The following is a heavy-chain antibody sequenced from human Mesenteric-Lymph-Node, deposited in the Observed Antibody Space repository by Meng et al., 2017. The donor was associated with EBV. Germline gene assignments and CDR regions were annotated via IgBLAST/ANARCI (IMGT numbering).Heavy chain of an antibody. Sequence: EVQLVESGGGLVKPGGSLRLSCAALGFICRSYTMTWVRQAPGKGLEWVSSISSSSNYIHYADSMKGRFTISRDTAKSSLYLQMNSLRAEDTAVYYCARHYASTWFEADPTTAKVPIDYWGQGIMVTVSA. CDR2: ISSSSNYI. CDR3: ARHYASTWFEADPTTAKVPIDY. CDR1: GFICRSYT. D-gene: IGHD6-13*01. J-gene: IGHJ4*02. V-gene: IGHV3-21*06.